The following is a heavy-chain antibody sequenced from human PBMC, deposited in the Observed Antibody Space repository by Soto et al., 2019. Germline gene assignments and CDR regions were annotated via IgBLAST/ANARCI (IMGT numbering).Heavy chain of an antibody. Sequence: GGSLRVSCAASGFTFSSYGMHWVRQAPGKGLEWVAVISYDGSNKYYADSVKGRFTISRDNSKNTLYLQMNSLRAEDTAVYYCAKDRDYYDNYGMDVWGQGTTVTVSS. J-gene: IGHJ6*02. V-gene: IGHV3-30*18. D-gene: IGHD3-22*01. CDR1: GFTFSSYG. CDR2: ISYDGSNK. CDR3: AKDRDYYDNYGMDV.